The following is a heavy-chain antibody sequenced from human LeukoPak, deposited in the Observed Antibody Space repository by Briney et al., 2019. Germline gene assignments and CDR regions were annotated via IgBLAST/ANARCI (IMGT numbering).Heavy chain of an antibody. D-gene: IGHD6-13*01. CDR2: ISYDGSNK. CDR3: ARVLTAQGIGAFDI. J-gene: IGHJ3*02. CDR1: GFTFSSYA. V-gene: IGHV3-30-3*01. Sequence: GGSLRLSCAASGFTFSSYAMHWVRQAPGKGLEWVAVISYDGSNKYYADSVKGRFTISRDNSKNTLYLQMNSLRAEDTAVYYRARVLTAQGIGAFDIWGQGTMVTVSS.